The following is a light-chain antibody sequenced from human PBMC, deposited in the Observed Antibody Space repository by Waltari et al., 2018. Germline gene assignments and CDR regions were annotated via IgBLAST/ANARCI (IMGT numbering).Light chain of an antibody. J-gene: IGLJ3*02. V-gene: IGLV2-14*03. Sequence: QSALTQPASVSGSLGQSVTISCTGTCRDVGGHNHVAWYQHHPGKAPKLTIHDVSERPPVVSNRFSCSKSGNTASLTISGLQADDETEYYGHSFTSSTTWVFGGGTKVTVL. CDR2: DVS. CDR1: CRDVGGHNH. CDR3: HSFTSSTTWV.